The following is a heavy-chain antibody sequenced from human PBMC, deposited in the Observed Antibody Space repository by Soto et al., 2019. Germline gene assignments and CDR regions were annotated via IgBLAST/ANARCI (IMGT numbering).Heavy chain of an antibody. V-gene: IGHV3-23*01. CDR1: GFTFSSYA. CDR2: ISGSGNST. D-gene: IGHD6-6*01. CDR3: AKGRRYSRSKCMDV. Sequence: PGGSLRLSCAASGFTFSSYAMTWVRQAPGKGLEWVSVISGSGNSTYHADSVKGRFTISRDNSKNMLYLQMNSLRAEDTAVYYCAKGRRYSRSKCMDVWGQGNTVTVSS. J-gene: IGHJ6*02.